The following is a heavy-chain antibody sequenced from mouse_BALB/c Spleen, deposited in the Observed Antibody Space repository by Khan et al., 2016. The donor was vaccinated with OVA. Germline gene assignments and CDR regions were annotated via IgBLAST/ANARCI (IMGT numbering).Heavy chain of an antibody. Sequence: QVQLKESGPGLVAPSQSLYITCTVSGFSLTSYGVHWVRQPPGKGLEWLVVIWSDGFTTYNTAIKYRLSISTDNYKSQIFLKMNSIQTDDTAMYYCARGIYYFGSRYMDYWGQGTSVTVSS. CDR1: GFSLTSYG. V-gene: IGHV2-6*02. D-gene: IGHD1-1*01. CDR2: IWSDGFT. J-gene: IGHJ4*01. CDR3: ARGIYYFGSRYMDY.